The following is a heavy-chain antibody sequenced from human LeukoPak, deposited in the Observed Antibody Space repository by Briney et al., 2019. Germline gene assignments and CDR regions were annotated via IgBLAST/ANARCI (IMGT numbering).Heavy chain of an antibody. CDR3: ARDRLKYDILTGYLNWFDT. CDR1: GYTFTSYG. D-gene: IGHD3-9*01. V-gene: IGHV1-18*01. J-gene: IGHJ5*02. Sequence: GASVKVSCKASGYTFTSYGISWVRQAPGQGLEWMGWISAYNGNTNYAQKLQGRVTMTTDTSTSTAYMELRSLRSDDTAVYYCARDRLKYDILTGYLNWFDTWGQGTLVTVSS. CDR2: ISAYNGNT.